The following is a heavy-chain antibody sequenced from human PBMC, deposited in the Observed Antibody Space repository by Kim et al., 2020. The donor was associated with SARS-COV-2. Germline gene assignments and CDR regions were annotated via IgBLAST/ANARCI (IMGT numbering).Heavy chain of an antibody. Sequence: YNDYAGSVKSRITITPDTSKNQFSLQLSSVSPEDTAIYYCARSYSGTYNSWGQGTLVTVSS. CDR2: YN. V-gene: IGHV6-1*01. D-gene: IGHD1-26*01. CDR3: ARSYSGTYNS. J-gene: IGHJ4*02.